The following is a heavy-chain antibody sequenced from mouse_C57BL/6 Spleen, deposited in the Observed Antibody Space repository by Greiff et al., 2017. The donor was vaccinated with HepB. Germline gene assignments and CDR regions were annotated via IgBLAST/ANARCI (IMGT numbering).Heavy chain of an antibody. D-gene: IGHD1-1*01. CDR1: GYAFSSSW. CDR3: ARWGTTCFDY. CDR2: IYPGDGDT. V-gene: IGHV1-82*01. J-gene: IGHJ2*01. Sequence: VQLQQSGPELVKPGASVKISCKASGYAFSSSWMNWVKQRPGKGLEWIGRIYPGDGDTNYNGKFTGKATLTADKSSSTAYMQLSSLTSEDSTVYFCARWGTTCFDYWGQGTTLTVSS.